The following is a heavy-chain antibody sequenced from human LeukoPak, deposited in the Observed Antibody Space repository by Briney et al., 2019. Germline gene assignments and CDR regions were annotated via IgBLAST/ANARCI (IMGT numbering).Heavy chain of an antibody. CDR3: ATVAGDCSGGRCYLLRFDY. CDR2: IQFDGNNK. D-gene: IGHD2-15*01. CDR1: GFTFSNYG. J-gene: IGHJ4*02. Sequence: GGSLRLSCAASGFTFSNYGMHWVRQAPCKGLEWVAFIQFDGNNKYYADSVKGRFTISRDKSNNTLYLQMNSLRAEDTAVYYCATVAGDCSGGRCYLLRFDYWGQGTLVTVSS. V-gene: IGHV3-30*02.